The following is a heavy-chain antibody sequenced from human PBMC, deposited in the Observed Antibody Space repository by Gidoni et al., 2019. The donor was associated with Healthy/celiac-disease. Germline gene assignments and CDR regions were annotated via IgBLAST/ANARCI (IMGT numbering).Heavy chain of an antibody. V-gene: IGHV3-23*01. D-gene: IGHD4-17*01. CDR3: AKVMGGDYDFYY. Sequence: TISRDNSKNTLYLQMNSLRAEDTAVYYCAKVMGGDYDFYYWGQGTLVTVSS. J-gene: IGHJ4*02.